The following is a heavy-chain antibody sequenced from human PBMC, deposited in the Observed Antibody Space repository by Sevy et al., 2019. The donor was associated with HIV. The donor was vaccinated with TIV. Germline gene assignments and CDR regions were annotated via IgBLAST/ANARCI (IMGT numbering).Heavy chain of an antibody. V-gene: IGHV3-11*01. CDR3: ARDLHRGLSGSTSGY. D-gene: IGHD3-3*01. J-gene: IGHJ4*02. CDR1: GFTFSDYY. CDR2: ISSSGSNI. Sequence: GGSLRLSCAASGFTFSDYYMSWIRQAPGKGLEWVSYISSSGSNIYYADSVKGRFTVSRDNAKNSMYLQMNSLRAEDTALYYWARDLHRGLSGSTSGYWGQGTLVTVSS.